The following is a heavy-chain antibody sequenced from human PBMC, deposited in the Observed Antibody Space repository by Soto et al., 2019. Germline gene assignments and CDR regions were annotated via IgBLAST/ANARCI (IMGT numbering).Heavy chain of an antibody. D-gene: IGHD2-2*01. CDR3: ALFQRTSGFDY. CDR2: VSSDGSDT. V-gene: IGHV3-74*01. Sequence: PGGSLRLSCAASGFTFSSYWMHWVRQAPGKGLVWISRVSSDGSDTHYADSVKGRFTISRDNAKNTLFLQMNSLRDEDTAVYLCALFQRTSGFDYWGQGTLVTVSS. CDR1: GFTFSSYW. J-gene: IGHJ4*02.